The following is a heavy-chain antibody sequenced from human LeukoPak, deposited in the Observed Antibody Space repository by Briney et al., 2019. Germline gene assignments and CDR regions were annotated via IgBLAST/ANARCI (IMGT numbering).Heavy chain of an antibody. CDR2: IYHSGST. D-gene: IGHD4-17*01. CDR3: ASPKVRFDGDSTGGLDY. Sequence: PSETLSLTCAVSGGSISSSNWWSWVRQPPGKGLEWIGEIYHSGSTNYNPSLKSRVTISVDKSKNQFSLKLSSVTAADTAVYYCASPKVRFDGDSTGGLDYWGQGTLVTVSS. V-gene: IGHV4-4*02. J-gene: IGHJ4*02. CDR1: GGSISSSNW.